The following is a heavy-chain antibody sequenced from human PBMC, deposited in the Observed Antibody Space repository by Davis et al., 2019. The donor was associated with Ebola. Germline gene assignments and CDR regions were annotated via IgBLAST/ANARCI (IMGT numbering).Heavy chain of an antibody. D-gene: IGHD1-26*01. J-gene: IGHJ4*02. CDR3: ARLESGSYPDY. CDR2: IYHSGST. V-gene: IGHV4-30-2*03. CDR1: GGSISSGDYS. Sequence: MPSETLSLTCAVSGGSISSGDYSWSWIRQPPGKGLEWIGSIYHSGSTYYNPSLKSRVTISVDTSKNQFSLKLSSVTAADTAVYYCARLESGSYPDYWGQGTLVTVSS.